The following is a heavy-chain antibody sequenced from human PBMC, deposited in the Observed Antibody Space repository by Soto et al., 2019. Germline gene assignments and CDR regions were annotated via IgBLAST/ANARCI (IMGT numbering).Heavy chain of an antibody. V-gene: IGHV3-33*01. CDR2: IWYDGSNK. CDR1: GFTFSSYG. Sequence: AGGSLRLSCAASGFTFSSYGMHWVRQAPGKGLEWVAVIWYDGSNKYYADSVKGRFTISRDNSKNTLYLQMNSLRAEDTAVYYCARGGTRYCSSTSCKFFDYWGQGTLVTAPQ. J-gene: IGHJ4*02. D-gene: IGHD2-2*01. CDR3: ARGGTRYCSSTSCKFFDY.